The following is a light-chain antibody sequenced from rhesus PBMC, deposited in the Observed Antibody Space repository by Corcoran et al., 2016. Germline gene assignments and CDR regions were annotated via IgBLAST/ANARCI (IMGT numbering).Light chain of an antibody. V-gene: IGKV1-69*01. CDR2: RAS. Sequence: DIQMTQSPSSLSASVGDRVTITCRASQGISNWLAWYQQKPGKAPKLLIYRASNLETGVPSRFSGSGAGTDFTLTIISLQPDDLATYCFQQHGNSPWTFGQGTKVEIK. CDR1: QGISNW. CDR3: QQHGNSPWT. J-gene: IGKJ1*01.